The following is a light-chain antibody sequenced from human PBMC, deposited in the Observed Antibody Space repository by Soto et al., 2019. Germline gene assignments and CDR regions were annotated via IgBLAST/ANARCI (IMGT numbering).Light chain of an antibody. Sequence: DIQMTQSPSTLSASVGDRVTITCRASQGISSWLAWYQQKPGKAPKLLIYKASSLESGVPSRFSGSGSGTEFTLTISSLQPDDFATYYCQQYNYWGTFGQGTKVEIK. V-gene: IGKV1-5*03. CDR2: KAS. CDR1: QGISSW. CDR3: QQYNYWGT. J-gene: IGKJ1*01.